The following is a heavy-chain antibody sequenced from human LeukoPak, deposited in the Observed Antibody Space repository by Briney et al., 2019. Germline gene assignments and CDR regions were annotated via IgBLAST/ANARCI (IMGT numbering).Heavy chain of an antibody. CDR2: INPNSGGT. V-gene: IGHV1-2*02. CDR3: ARAFGYGAAAGTFGY. CDR1: GYTFTGYY. D-gene: IGHD6-13*01. J-gene: IGHJ4*02. Sequence: GASVTVSCKASGYTFTGYYMHWVRQAPGQGLEWMGWINPNSGGTNYAQKFQGRVTMTRDTSISTAYMELSRLRSDDTAVYYCARAFGYGAAAGTFGYWGQGTLVTVSS.